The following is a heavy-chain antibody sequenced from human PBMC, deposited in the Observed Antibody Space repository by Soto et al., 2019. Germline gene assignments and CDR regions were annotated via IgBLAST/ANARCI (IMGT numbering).Heavy chain of an antibody. Sequence: GGSLRLSCAASGFTFSSYGMHWVRQAPGKGLEWVAVISYDGSNKYYADSVKGRFTISRDNSKNTLYLQMNSLRAEDTAVYYCAKLRSVYSNYPYYFDYWGQGTLVTVSS. V-gene: IGHV3-30*18. D-gene: IGHD4-4*01. CDR2: ISYDGSNK. CDR1: GFTFSSYG. J-gene: IGHJ4*02. CDR3: AKLRSVYSNYPYYFDY.